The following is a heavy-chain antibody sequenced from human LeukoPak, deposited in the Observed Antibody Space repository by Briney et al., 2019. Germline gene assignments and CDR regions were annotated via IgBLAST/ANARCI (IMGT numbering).Heavy chain of an antibody. CDR3: ARPRAYDSRDLDY. CDR1: GFTFSDAW. V-gene: IGHV3-15*05. D-gene: IGHD3-16*01. CDR2: IKSKTDGGTI. J-gene: IGHJ4*02. Sequence: GGSLRLSCAASGFTFSDAWMNWVRQAPGKGLEWVGRIKSKTDGGTIDYAAPVKGRFTISRDDSKNTLYLQMNSLRAEDTAVYYCARPRAYDSRDLDYWGQRTLVTVSS.